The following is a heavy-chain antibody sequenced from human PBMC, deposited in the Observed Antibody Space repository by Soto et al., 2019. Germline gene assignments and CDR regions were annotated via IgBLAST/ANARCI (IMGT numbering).Heavy chain of an antibody. CDR2: ISTSSNYI. CDR1: GFTFSSYS. V-gene: IGHV3-21*01. D-gene: IGHD3-22*01. Sequence: GGSLRLSXAASGFTFSSYSMNWLRQAPGKGLEWVSSISTSSNYIYYADSVKGRFTISRDNAKNSLYLQMNSLRAEDTAVYYCATYYDSGGYNFDYWGQGTLVTVSS. CDR3: ATYYDSGGYNFDY. J-gene: IGHJ4*02.